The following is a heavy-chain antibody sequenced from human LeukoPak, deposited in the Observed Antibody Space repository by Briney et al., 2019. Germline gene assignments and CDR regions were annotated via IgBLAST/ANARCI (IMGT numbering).Heavy chain of an antibody. J-gene: IGHJ6*03. CDR3: ARRVGVYYYYYMDV. Sequence: SETLSLTCAVSGGSISSSNWWSWVRQAPEKGLEWIGVIYHTGSTNYNPSLKSRVTISVDKSENQFSLKLSSVTAADTAVYYCARRVGVYYYYYMDVWGKGTTVTVSS. CDR1: GGSISSSNW. V-gene: IGHV4-4*02. CDR2: IYHTGST. D-gene: IGHD3-10*01.